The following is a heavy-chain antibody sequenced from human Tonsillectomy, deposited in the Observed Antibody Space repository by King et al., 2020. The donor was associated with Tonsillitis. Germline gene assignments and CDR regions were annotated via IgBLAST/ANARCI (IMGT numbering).Heavy chain of an antibody. CDR2: ISWDSGSI. J-gene: IGHJ5*02. Sequence: VQLVESGGGLVQPGRSLRLSCAASGFTFDDYAMHWVRQAPGKGLEWVSGISWDSGSIGYADSVKGRFTISRDNAKNSLYLQMNSLRAEDTALYYGAKDRAAAGPEWWFDPWGQGTLVTVSS. D-gene: IGHD6-13*01. CDR1: GFTFDDYA. V-gene: IGHV3-9*01. CDR3: AKDRAAAGPEWWFDP.